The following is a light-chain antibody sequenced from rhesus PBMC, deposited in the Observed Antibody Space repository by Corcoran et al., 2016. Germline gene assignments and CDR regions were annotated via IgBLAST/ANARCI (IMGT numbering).Light chain of an antibody. J-gene: IGKJ1*01. V-gene: IGKV1-32*02. CDR3: QQGNSNPPT. CDR2: YAN. CDR1: QGISSY. Sequence: DIQMSQSPSSLSASVGDRVTITCRASQGISSYLNWYQQKPGKAPKLLVYYANSLASGVPSRFSGSGSGTDVTLTIRSLQPEDFATYYCQQGNSNPPTFGQGTKVEIK.